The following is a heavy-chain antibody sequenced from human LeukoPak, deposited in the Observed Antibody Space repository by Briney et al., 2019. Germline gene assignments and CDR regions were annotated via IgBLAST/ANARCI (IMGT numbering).Heavy chain of an antibody. V-gene: IGHV4-59*01. J-gene: IGHJ6*02. D-gene: IGHD2-2*03. Sequence: SETLSLTCTVSGGSISSYYWSWIRQPPGKGLEWIGYIYYSGSTNYNPSLKSRVTISVDTSKNQFSLKLSSVTAADTAVYYCARGGYCSSTSCYRYYYYYYGMDVWGQGTTVTVSS. CDR2: IYYSGST. CDR3: ARGGYCSSTSCYRYYYYYYGMDV. CDR1: GGSISSYY.